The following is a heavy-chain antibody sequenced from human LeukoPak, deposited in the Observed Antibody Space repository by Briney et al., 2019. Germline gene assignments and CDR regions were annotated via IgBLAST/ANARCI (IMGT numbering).Heavy chain of an antibody. D-gene: IGHD3-22*01. CDR2: ISSSSSYI. J-gene: IGHJ4*02. Sequence: GGSLRLSCAASGFTFSSYSMNWVRQAPGKGLEWVSSISSSSSYIYYADSVKGRFTISRDNAKNSLYLQMNSLRAEDTAVYYCARDPHPVWPHYYDSSGYYWGQGTLVTVSS. V-gene: IGHV3-21*01. CDR3: ARDPHPVWPHYYDSSGYY. CDR1: GFTFSSYS.